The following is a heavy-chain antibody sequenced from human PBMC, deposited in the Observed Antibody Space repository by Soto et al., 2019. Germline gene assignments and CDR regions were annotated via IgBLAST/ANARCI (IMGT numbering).Heavy chain of an antibody. D-gene: IGHD3-3*01. CDR1: GGSISSGDYY. CDR3: ARELSDQSGYYHNWFDP. V-gene: IGHV4-30-4*01. J-gene: IGHJ5*02. Sequence: QVQLQESGPGLVKPSQTLSLTCTVSGGSISSGDYYWSWIRQPPGKGLEWIGYIYYSGSTYYNPSLKSRVTISVDTSKNQFSLKLSSVTAADTAVYYCARELSDQSGYYHNWFDPWGQGTLVTVSS. CDR2: IYYSGST.